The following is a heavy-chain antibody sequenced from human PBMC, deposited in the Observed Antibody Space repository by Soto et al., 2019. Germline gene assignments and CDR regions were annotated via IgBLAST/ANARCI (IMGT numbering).Heavy chain of an antibody. V-gene: IGHV4-30-4*01. CDR3: ARNAEQLVGYYGMDV. Sequence: SETLSLTCTVSGGSISSGDYYWSWIRQPPGKGLEWIGYIYYSGSTYYNPSLKSRVTISVGTSKNQFSLKLSSVTAADTAVYYCARNAEQLVGYYGMDVWGQGTTVTVSS. CDR2: IYYSGST. CDR1: GGSISSGDYY. J-gene: IGHJ6*02. D-gene: IGHD6-6*01.